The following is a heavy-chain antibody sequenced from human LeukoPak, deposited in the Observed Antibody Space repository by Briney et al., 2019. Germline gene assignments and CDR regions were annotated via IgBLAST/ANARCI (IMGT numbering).Heavy chain of an antibody. CDR1: GGTFSSYA. CDR2: IIPIFGTA. V-gene: IGHV1-69*13. Sequence: ASVKVSCKASGGTFSSYAISWVRQAPGQGLEWMGGIIPIFGTANYAQKFQGGVTITADESTSTAYMELSSLRSEDTAVYYCARDRRPNYYDSSGYGAFDIWGQGTMVTVSS. CDR3: ARDRRPNYYDSSGYGAFDI. D-gene: IGHD3-22*01. J-gene: IGHJ3*02.